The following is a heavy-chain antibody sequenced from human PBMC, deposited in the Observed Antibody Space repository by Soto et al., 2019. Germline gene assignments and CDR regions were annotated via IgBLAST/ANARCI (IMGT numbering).Heavy chain of an antibody. V-gene: IGHV1-18*01. CDR1: GYSFHTFG. Sequence: QVPVVQSGAGVKKPGASVKVACKASGYSFHTFGMSWVRQAPGQGLEWMGWISIEKGDTNSAQKFQDRVTMTTDTSTSTAYMELRSLTSDDTAVYYCARCYCSVGSCFTCWHFDLWGRGTLVTVSS. CDR2: ISIEKGDT. J-gene: IGHJ2*01. CDR3: ARCYCSVGSCFTCWHFDL. D-gene: IGHD2-15*01.